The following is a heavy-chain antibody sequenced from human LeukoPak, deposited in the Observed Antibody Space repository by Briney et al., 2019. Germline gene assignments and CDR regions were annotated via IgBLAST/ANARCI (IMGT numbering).Heavy chain of an antibody. Sequence: GGSLRLSCAASGFTFSSYGMHWVRQAPGKGLEWVAVISYDGSNKYYADSVKGRFTISRDNSKNTLYLQMNSLGAEDTAVYYCAKIAAAASFDYWGQGTLVTVSS. V-gene: IGHV3-30*18. J-gene: IGHJ4*02. CDR3: AKIAAAASFDY. CDR1: GFTFSSYG. CDR2: ISYDGSNK. D-gene: IGHD6-13*01.